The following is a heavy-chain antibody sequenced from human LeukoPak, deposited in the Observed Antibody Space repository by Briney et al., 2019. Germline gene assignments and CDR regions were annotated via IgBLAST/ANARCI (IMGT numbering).Heavy chain of an antibody. CDR2: IRYDGSNK. V-gene: IGHV3-30*02. J-gene: IGHJ4*02. CDR3: AKDHVVVPAAMWFGEFGYFDY. CDR1: GFTFSSYG. D-gene: IGHD2-2*01. Sequence: GGSLRLSCAASGFTFSSYGMHWVRQAPGKGLEWVAFIRYDGSNKYYADSVKGRFTISRDNSKNTLYLQMNSLRAEDTAVYYCAKDHVVVPAAMWFGEFGYFDYWGQGTLVTVSS.